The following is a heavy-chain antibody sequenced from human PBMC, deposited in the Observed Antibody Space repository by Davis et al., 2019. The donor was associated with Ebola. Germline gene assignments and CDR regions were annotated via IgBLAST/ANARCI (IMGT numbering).Heavy chain of an antibody. CDR1: GFTFSGSA. Sequence: GESLKISCAASGFTFSGSAMHWVRQAPGKGLEWVSVIWYDGRDKYYADSVKGRFAISRDDSKSTLYLQMNSLRAEDTAVYYCARDGYGMDVWGQGTTVTVSS. V-gene: IGHV3-33*08. J-gene: IGHJ6*02. CDR3: ARDGYGMDV. D-gene: IGHD3-22*01. CDR2: IWYDGRDK.